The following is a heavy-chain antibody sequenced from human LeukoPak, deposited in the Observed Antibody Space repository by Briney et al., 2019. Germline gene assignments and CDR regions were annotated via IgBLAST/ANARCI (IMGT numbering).Heavy chain of an antibody. V-gene: IGHV4-30-4*02. CDR3: ARNGGGYSFDY. J-gene: IGHJ4*02. D-gene: IGHD1-26*01. Sequence: SETLSLTCTVSGGSISSGDYYWSWIRQPPGKGLEWIGYIYYSGSTYYNPSLKSRVTISVDTSKNQFSLKLSSVTAADTAAYYCARNGGGYSFDYWGQGTLVTVSS. CDR1: GGSISSGDYY. CDR2: IYYSGST.